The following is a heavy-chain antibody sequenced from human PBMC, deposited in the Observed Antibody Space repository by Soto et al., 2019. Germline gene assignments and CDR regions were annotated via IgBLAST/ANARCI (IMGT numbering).Heavy chain of an antibody. V-gene: IGHV1-69*13. CDR2: IIPIFGTA. CDR3: ARVVVVAATPYYFDY. J-gene: IGHJ4*02. Sequence: SVKVSCKASGGTFSSYAISWVRQAPGQGLEWMGGIIPIFGTANYAQKFQGRVTITADESTSTAYMELSSLRSEDTAVYYCARVVVVAATPYYFDYWGQGTLVTVSS. CDR1: GGTFSSYA. D-gene: IGHD2-15*01.